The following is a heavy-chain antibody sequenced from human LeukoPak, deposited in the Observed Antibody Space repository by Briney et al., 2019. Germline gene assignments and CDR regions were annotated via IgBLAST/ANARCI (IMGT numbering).Heavy chain of an antibody. CDR3: ARASNDEYYDILTGEVLDV. J-gene: IGHJ6*04. CDR1: GFTFSDNY. V-gene: IGHV3-11*04. Sequence: PGGSLRLSCAASGFTFSDNYMSWIRQAPGKGLEWVSYISSSGSTIYYADSVKGRFTISRDNAKNSLYLQMNSLRAEDTAVYYCARASNDEYYDILTGEVLDVWGKGTTVTVSS. D-gene: IGHD3-9*01. CDR2: ISSSGSTI.